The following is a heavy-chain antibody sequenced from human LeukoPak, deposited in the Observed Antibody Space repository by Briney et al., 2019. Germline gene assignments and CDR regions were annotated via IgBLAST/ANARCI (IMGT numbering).Heavy chain of an antibody. CDR1: GGSISSGGYC. CDR3: ARLQRFLESNWFDP. CDR2: IYYSGST. J-gene: IGHJ5*02. V-gene: IGHV4-31*03. Sequence: SQTLSLTCTVSGGSISSGGYCWSWIRQHPGKGLEWIGYIYYSGSTYYNPSLKSRVTISVDTSKNQFSLKLSSVTAADTAVYYCARLQRFLESNWFDPWGQGTLVTVSS. D-gene: IGHD3-3*01.